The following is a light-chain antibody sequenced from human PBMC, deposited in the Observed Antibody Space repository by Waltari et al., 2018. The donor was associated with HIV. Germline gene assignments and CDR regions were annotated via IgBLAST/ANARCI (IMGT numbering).Light chain of an antibody. Sequence: QSVLTQPPSASGTPGQRVTISCSGSSSHIGSIYVYWYQHLPGAAPKLLIYRSEQLPSGVPDRFSGTKSGTSASLTISGLRSEDEGDYYCGAWDDSLRIYVFGTGTKVTVL. CDR3: GAWDDSLRIYV. V-gene: IGLV1-47*01. CDR2: RSE. J-gene: IGLJ1*01. CDR1: SSHIGSIY.